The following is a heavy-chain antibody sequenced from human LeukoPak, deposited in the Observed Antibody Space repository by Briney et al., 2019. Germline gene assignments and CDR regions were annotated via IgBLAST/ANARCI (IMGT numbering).Heavy chain of an antibody. CDR3: ARKLSGAFDI. CDR2: TYYRSKWYN. J-gene: IGHJ3*02. Sequence: SQTLSLTCALSGDSVSSSSPAWNWIRQSPSRGLEWLGRTYYRSKWYNDYAVSVKSRITIDPDTSKNQFSLQLKSVTPEDTAAYYCARKLSGAFDIWGQGTMVTVSS. CDR1: GDSVSSSSPA. D-gene: IGHD2/OR15-2a*01. V-gene: IGHV6-1*01.